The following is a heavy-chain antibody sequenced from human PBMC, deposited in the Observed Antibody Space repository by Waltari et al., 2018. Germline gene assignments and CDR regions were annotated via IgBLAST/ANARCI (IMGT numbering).Heavy chain of an antibody. V-gene: IGHV3-23*01. Sequence: EVQLLESGGGLVQPGGSLRLSCVTSDFIFDNYAMNWVRQAPGKGLEWVSSISSSGGNTFYADSVKVRFTISRDNSKNTLYLHMNSLRAEDTAVYFCAKVRQSNYYYYYGMDVCGQGTTVTVSS. CDR1: DFIFDNYA. J-gene: IGHJ6*02. CDR3: AKVRQSNYYYYYGMDV. CDR2: ISSSGGNT.